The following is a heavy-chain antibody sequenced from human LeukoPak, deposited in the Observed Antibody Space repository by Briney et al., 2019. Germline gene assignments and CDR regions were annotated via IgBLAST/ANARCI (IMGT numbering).Heavy chain of an antibody. Sequence: SETLSLTCTVFGGSISSYYWSWIRQPPGKGLEWIGYIYYSGSTYYNPSLKSRVTISVDTSKNQFSLKLSSVTAADTAVYYCARWGMRTFDYWGQGTLVTVSS. D-gene: IGHD7-27*01. CDR1: GGSISSYY. J-gene: IGHJ4*02. CDR3: ARWGMRTFDY. CDR2: IYYSGST. V-gene: IGHV4-59*12.